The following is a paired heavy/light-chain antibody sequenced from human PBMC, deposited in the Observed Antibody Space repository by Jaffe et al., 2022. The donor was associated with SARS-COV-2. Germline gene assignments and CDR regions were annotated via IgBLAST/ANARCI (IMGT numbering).Light chain of an antibody. V-gene: IGKV3-20*01. CDR3: QQYGRLPYT. CDR2: DAS. CDR1: QSVSSGY. J-gene: IGKJ2*01. Sequence: EIVLTQSPDTLSLSPGERVTLSCRASQSVSSGYLAWYQQKPGQTPRLLIYDASNRASGIPDRFSGSGSGTDFTLTISRLEPEDSAVFYCQQYGRLPYTFGRGTKLEIK.
Heavy chain of an antibody. V-gene: IGHV3-15*01. Sequence: EVQLVESGGGLVKPGGSLRLSCAASGFTFNNAWMNWVRQAPGKGLEWVGRIRTNTDGGATDYAAPVEGRFTISRADSENMLYLQMESLKIEDTAVYYCTTDALFMVYPGFFDYWGQGTLVTVYS. D-gene: IGHD2-8*01. J-gene: IGHJ4*02. CDR3: TTDALFMVYPGFFDY. CDR2: IRTNTDGGAT. CDR1: GFTFNNAW.